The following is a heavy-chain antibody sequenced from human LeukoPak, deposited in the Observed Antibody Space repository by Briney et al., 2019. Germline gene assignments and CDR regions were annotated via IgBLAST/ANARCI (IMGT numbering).Heavy chain of an antibody. V-gene: IGHV4-34*01. CDR3: ARIYYSDAFDI. CDR1: GGSFSGYY. J-gene: IGHJ3*02. D-gene: IGHD3-10*01. CDR2: INHSGST. Sequence: SETLSLTCAVYGGSFSGYYWSWIRQPPGKGLEWIGEINHSGSTNYNPSLKSRVTISVDTSKNQFSLKLSSVTAADTAVYYCARIYYSDAFDIWGQGTMVTVSS.